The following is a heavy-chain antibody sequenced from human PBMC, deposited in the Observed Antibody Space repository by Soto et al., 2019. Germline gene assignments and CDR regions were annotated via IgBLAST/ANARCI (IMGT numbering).Heavy chain of an antibody. CDR2: IYSGGGT. Sequence: EVQLVESGGGLVQPGGSLRLSCAASGLTVSTNPMSWVRQAPGKGLEWVSVIYSGGGTHYADSVKGRFTISRDKSKISVYLQMNNLRAEDTSVYYCAIDWSGYWGQGTLVTVSS. D-gene: IGHD2-8*02. CDR3: AIDWSGY. CDR1: GLTVSTNP. J-gene: IGHJ4*02. V-gene: IGHV3-66*01.